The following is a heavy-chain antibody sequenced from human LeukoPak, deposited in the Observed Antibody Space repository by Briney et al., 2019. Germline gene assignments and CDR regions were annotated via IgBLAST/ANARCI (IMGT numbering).Heavy chain of an antibody. V-gene: IGHV1-69*01. Sequence: GSSVKVSCKASGGTFSSYAISWVRQAPGQGLEWMGGIIPIIGTANYAQKFQGRVTITADESTSTAYMELSSLRSEDTAVYYCARGRPDYDWFDPWGQGTLVTVSS. CDR3: ARGRPDYDWFDP. J-gene: IGHJ5*02. CDR2: IIPIIGTA. CDR1: GGTFSSYA. D-gene: IGHD3-16*01.